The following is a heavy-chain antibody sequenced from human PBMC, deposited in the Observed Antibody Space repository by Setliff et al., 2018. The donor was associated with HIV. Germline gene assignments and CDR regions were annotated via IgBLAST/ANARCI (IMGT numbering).Heavy chain of an antibody. D-gene: IGHD2-15*01. CDR2: ISGSGSGT. CDR3: AKDGISGGSYPPYYFDY. Sequence: ETLRLSCSASGFTFNTYGMSWVRQAPGKGLEWVSVISGSGSGTFYADSVKGRFTISRDNSKNTLYLQMNRLRVDDTAVYYCAKDGISGGSYPPYYFDYWGHGTRVTVSS. CDR1: GFTFNTYG. V-gene: IGHV3-23*01. J-gene: IGHJ4*01.